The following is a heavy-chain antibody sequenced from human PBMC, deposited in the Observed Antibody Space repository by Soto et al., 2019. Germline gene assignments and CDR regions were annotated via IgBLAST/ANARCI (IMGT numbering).Heavy chain of an antibody. CDR1: GFTFSSYW. V-gene: IGHV3-7*05. D-gene: IGHD3-22*01. CDR2: IKQDGSEK. CDR3: ARDYGSGYYYEYFQH. Sequence: PGGSLRLSCAASGFTFSSYWMSWVRQAPGKGLEWVANIKQDGSEKYYVDSVKGRFTISRDNAKNSLYLQMNSLRAEDTAVYYCARDYGSGYYYEYFQHWGQGTLVTVSS. J-gene: IGHJ1*01.